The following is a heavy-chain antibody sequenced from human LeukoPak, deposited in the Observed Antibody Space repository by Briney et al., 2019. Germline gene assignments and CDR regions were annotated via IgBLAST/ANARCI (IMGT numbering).Heavy chain of an antibody. CDR1: GFTFSSYS. J-gene: IGHJ4*02. CDR3: ARALRFGESGFDY. D-gene: IGHD3-10*01. Sequence: GGSLRLSCAASGFTFSSYSMNWVRQAPGKGLEWVSSISGSSSYIYYADSVKGRFTISRDNAKTSLYLQMNSLRAEDTAVYYCARALRFGESGFDYWGQGTLVTVSS. CDR2: ISGSSSYI. V-gene: IGHV3-21*01.